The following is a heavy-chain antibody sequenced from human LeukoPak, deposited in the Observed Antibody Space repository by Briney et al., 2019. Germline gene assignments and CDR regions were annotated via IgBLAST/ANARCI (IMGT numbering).Heavy chain of an antibody. Sequence: ASVKVSCKASGYTFTSYGISWVRQAPGQGLEWMGWISAYNGNTNYAQKLQGRVTMTTDTSTSTAYMELRSLRSDDTAVYYCARDGSYSYYYDSSGYSTRGIMFDYWGQGTLVTVSS. J-gene: IGHJ4*02. D-gene: IGHD3-22*01. CDR3: ARDGSYSYYYDSSGYSTRGIMFDY. V-gene: IGHV1-18*01. CDR1: GYTFTSYG. CDR2: ISAYNGNT.